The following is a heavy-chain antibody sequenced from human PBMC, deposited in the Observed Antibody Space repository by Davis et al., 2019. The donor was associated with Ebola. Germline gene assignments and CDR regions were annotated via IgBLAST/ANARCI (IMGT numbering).Heavy chain of an antibody. CDR1: GFTFSGSA. J-gene: IGHJ3*01. CDR3: ATGTAAPNVHAFDL. CDR2: IRSKSNNYAT. D-gene: IGHD6-25*01. V-gene: IGHV3-73*01. Sequence: PGGSLRLSCAASGFTFSGSAMHWVRQASGKGLEWVGHIRSKSNNYATAYAASVRGRFTISRDDSKNTVYLQLSSLKTEDTAVYYCATGTAAPNVHAFDLWGQGTMVTVSS.